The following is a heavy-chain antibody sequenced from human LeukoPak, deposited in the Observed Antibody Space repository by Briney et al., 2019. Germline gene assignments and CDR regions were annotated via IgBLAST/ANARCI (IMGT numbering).Heavy chain of an antibody. J-gene: IGHJ4*02. V-gene: IGHV3-7*03. CDR1: GFIFSNAW. CDR2: IKQDGSQK. Sequence: GGSLRLSCAASGFIFSNAWMNWVRQAPGRGLEWVANIKQDGSQKYYVDSVKGRFTISRDNAKNSLYLQMNSLRAEDTAVYYCARVEGPWGQGTLVTVSS. CDR3: ARVEGP.